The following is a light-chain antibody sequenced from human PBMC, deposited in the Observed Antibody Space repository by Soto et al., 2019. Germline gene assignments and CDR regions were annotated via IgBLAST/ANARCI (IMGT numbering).Light chain of an antibody. J-gene: IGKJ1*01. CDR3: QQYSDLPMT. V-gene: IGKV3-20*01. Sequence: ELVLTQSPGTLSLSPGESATLSCRASQPVSSNFLAWYQQKPGQAPRLLIYGASRRATGIPDRFSGSASGTDFTLTISRLEPEDFAVYFCQQYSDLPMTFGQGTKVDIK. CDR1: QPVSSNF. CDR2: GAS.